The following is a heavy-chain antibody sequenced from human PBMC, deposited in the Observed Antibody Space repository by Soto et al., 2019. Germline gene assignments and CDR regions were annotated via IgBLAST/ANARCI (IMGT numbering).Heavy chain of an antibody. V-gene: IGHV1-69*01. D-gene: IGHD4-4*01. CDR2: IIPIFGTA. J-gene: IGHJ6*02. CDR1: GGTFLIAA. Sequence: SGDVYFTASGGTFLIAASSVGRQAHDQGLEWMGVIIPIFGTANYAQKFQGRVTITADESTSTAYMELSSLRSEDTAVYYCARDDDYSNYQYYYYGMDGWVQGTSVT. CDR3: ARDDDYSNYQYYYYGMDG.